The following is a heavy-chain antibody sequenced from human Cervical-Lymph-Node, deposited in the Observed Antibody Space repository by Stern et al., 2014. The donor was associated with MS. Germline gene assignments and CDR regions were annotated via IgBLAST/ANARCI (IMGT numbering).Heavy chain of an antibody. CDR1: GGTLRSLA. D-gene: IGHD3-3*01. J-gene: IGHJ6*02. Sequence: QVQLVQSGAEVKKPGSSVKVSCKASGGTLRSLAISWVRQAPGQGLEWMGGIIPAFNTSAYAHKFQGRVQITADKSTNTVYMEVSSLRPEDTAVYYCAKDPPLGVLREGGYKYFDVDVWGQGTPVTVSS. V-gene: IGHV1-69*06. CDR2: IIPAFNTS. CDR3: AKDPPLGVLREGGYKYFDVDV.